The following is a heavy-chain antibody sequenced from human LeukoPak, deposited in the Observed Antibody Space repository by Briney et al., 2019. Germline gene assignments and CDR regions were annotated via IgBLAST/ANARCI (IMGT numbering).Heavy chain of an antibody. CDR1: GFTFSSYA. D-gene: IGHD3-16*01. J-gene: IGHJ4*02. CDR2: ISGSGGST. V-gene: IGHV3-23*01. CDR3: AKVGDGLIAPDY. Sequence: PGGSLRLSCAASGFTFSSYAMSWVGHAPGKGLELVSAISGSGGSTYYADSVKGRFTISRDNSKNTLYLQMNSLRAEDTAVYYCAKVGDGLIAPDYWGQGTLVTVSS.